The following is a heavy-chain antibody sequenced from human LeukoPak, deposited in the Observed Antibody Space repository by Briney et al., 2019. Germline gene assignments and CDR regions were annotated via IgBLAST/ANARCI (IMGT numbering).Heavy chain of an antibody. D-gene: IGHD4-17*01. CDR3: ARADGDSDFDY. J-gene: IGHJ4*02. CDR1: GFPFGSYW. V-gene: IGHV3-23*01. Sequence: PGGSLRLSCAASGFPFGSYWMSWVRQAPGKGLEWVSAISGSGGSTYYADSVKGRFTISRDNSKNTLYLQMNSLRAEDTAVYYCARADGDSDFDYWGQGTLVTVSS. CDR2: ISGSGGST.